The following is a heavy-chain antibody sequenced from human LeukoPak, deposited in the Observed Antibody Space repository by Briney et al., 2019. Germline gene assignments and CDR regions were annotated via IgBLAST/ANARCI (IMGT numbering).Heavy chain of an antibody. J-gene: IGHJ5*02. CDR1: RFTFSSYW. V-gene: IGHV3-7*03. CDR2: IKQDGSEK. CDR3: ARLRIAAAGWFDP. Sequence: GGSLRLSCAASRFTFSSYWMSWVRQAPGKGLDWVANIKQDGSEKYYVDSVKGRFTISRDNAKNSLYLQMNSLRAEDTAVYYCARLRIAAAGWFDPWGQGTLVTVSS. D-gene: IGHD6-13*01.